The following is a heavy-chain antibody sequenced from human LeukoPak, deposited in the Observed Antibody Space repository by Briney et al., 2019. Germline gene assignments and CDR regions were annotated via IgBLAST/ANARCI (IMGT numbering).Heavy chain of an antibody. CDR2: ISGSGGST. D-gene: IGHD1-26*01. CDR3: AKDRTGLVGATHFDY. J-gene: IGHJ4*02. Sequence: GTLSLTCAVSGGSISSSNWWSWVRQPPGKGLEWVSAISGSGGSTYYADSVKGRFTISRDNSKNTLYLQMNSLRAEGTAVYYCAKDRTGLVGATHFDYWGQGTLVTVSS. V-gene: IGHV3-23*01. CDR1: GGSISSSN.